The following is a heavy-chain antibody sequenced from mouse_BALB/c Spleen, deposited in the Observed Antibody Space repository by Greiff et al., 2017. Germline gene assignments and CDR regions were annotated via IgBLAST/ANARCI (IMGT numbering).Heavy chain of an antibody. CDR1: GFTFSSYT. Sequence: EVQVVESGGGLVKPGGSLKLSCAASGFTFSSYTMSWVRQTPEKRLEWVATISSGGSYTYYPDSVKGRFTISRDNAKNTLYLQMSSLKSEDTAMYYCTRDLHYYGSYYFDYWGQGTTLTVSS. J-gene: IGHJ2*01. V-gene: IGHV5-6-4*01. CDR3: TRDLHYYGSYYFDY. CDR2: ISSGGSYT. D-gene: IGHD1-2*01.